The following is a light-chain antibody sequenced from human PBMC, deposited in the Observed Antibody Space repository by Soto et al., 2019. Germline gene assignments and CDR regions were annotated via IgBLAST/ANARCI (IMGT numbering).Light chain of an antibody. CDR3: QQYNSYST. J-gene: IGKJ1*01. Sequence: MTQSPATLSVSPGERATLSCRASQSVSSNLAWYQQKPGKAPKLLIYDASSLESGVPSRFSGSGSGTEFTLTISSLQPDDFATYYCQQYNSYSTFGQGTKVEIK. V-gene: IGKV1-5*01. CDR1: QSVSSN. CDR2: DAS.